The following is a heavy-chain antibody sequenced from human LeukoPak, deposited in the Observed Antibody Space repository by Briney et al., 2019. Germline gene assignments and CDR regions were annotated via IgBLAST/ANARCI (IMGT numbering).Heavy chain of an antibody. V-gene: IGHV1-2*02. CDR2: VIPSSGGT. J-gene: IGHJ4*02. CDR3: TTGSPPFGY. Sequence: GASVNVSCKASGYTFNVYYIHWLRQAPGQVREWIGWVIPSSGGTNYAQKFNDRVTMNREVSISTAYMELTRLRSDDTAVYYCTTGSPPFGYWGQGTLVTVSS. CDR1: GYTFNVYY. D-gene: IGHD1-26*01.